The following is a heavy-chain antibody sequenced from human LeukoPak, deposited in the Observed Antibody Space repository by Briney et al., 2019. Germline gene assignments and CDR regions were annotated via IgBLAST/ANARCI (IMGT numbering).Heavy chain of an antibody. CDR1: GYTFTSYD. Sequence: ASVKVSCKASGYTFTSYDINWVRQATGQGLEWMGWMNPNSGNTGYAQKFQGRVTMTRDTSISTAYMELSRLRSDDTAVYYCAREQDIVVVPAAIMVDAFDIWGQGTMVTVSS. D-gene: IGHD2-2*01. CDR3: AREQDIVVVPAAIMVDAFDI. J-gene: IGHJ3*02. CDR2: MNPNSGNT. V-gene: IGHV1-8*01.